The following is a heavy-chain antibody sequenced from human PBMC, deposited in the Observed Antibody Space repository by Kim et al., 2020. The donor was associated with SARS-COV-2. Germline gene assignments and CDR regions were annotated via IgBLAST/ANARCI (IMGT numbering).Heavy chain of an antibody. CDR1: GFAVGWNY. CDR2: IYSNGDT. J-gene: IGHJ4*02. CDR3: ARKTDGAGHGDF. V-gene: IGHV3-53*01. Sequence: GGSLRLSCAVSGFAVGWNYMTWVRQAPGKGPEWVSLIYSNGDTKYADSVRGRFTISRDGSKNKLFLQMNSLRAEDSAVYYCARKTDGAGHGDFWGRGTLVAVSS. D-gene: IGHD2-8*01.